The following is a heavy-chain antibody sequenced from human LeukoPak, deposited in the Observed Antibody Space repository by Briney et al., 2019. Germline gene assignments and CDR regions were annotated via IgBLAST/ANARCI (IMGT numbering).Heavy chain of an antibody. CDR1: GFTFSSYG. J-gene: IGHJ5*02. V-gene: IGHV3-30*18. CDR2: IWYGGSNK. D-gene: IGHD3-22*01. Sequence: GRSLRLSCAASGFTFSSYGMHWVRQAPGKGLEWVAVIWYGGSNKYYADSVKGRFTISRDNSKNTLYLQMNSLRAEDTAVYYCAKDLYYYDSSGYSTWGQGTLVTVSS. CDR3: AKDLYYYDSSGYST.